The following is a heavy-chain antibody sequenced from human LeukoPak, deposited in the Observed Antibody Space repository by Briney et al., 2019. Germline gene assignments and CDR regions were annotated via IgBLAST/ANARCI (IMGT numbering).Heavy chain of an antibody. V-gene: IGHV4-4*02. CDR2: IYHSEST. CDR3: ARSFSGWSFDY. CDR1: GGSISSSNW. D-gene: IGHD6-19*01. J-gene: IGHJ4*02. Sequence: SETLSLTCAVSGGSISSSNWWSWVRQPPGKGLEWIGEIYHSESTNYNPSLKSRVTISADKSKNQFSLKLSSVTAADTAVYYCARSFSGWSFDYWGQGTLVTVSS.